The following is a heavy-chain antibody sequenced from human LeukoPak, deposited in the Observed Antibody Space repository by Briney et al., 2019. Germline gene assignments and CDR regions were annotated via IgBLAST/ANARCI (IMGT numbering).Heavy chain of an antibody. D-gene: IGHD3-10*01. Sequence: GASVKVSCKASGYTFTSYGISWVRQAPGQGLEWMGWISTYNGDTNYAQKLQGRVTMTTDTSTSTAYMELRSLRSDDTAVYYCAREKLHASQFQLRNYGSGSYPLDYWGQGTLVTVSS. V-gene: IGHV1-18*01. J-gene: IGHJ4*02. CDR3: AREKLHASQFQLRNYGSGSYPLDY. CDR2: ISTYNGDT. CDR1: GYTFTSYG.